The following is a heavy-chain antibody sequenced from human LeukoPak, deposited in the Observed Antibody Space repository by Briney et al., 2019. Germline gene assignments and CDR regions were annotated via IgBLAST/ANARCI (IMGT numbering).Heavy chain of an antibody. J-gene: IGHJ4*02. CDR1: GFSLSAYW. V-gene: IGHV3-7*01. Sequence: PGGSLRLSCAASGFSLSAYWMTWVRQAPGKGLEWVANINRDGSQTNHVDSVKGRFTISRDNARNSLYLQMNSLRAEDTAVYYCARTPSSGWYLDYWGQGTLVTVSS. CDR2: INRDGSQT. CDR3: ARTPSSGWYLDY. D-gene: IGHD6-19*01.